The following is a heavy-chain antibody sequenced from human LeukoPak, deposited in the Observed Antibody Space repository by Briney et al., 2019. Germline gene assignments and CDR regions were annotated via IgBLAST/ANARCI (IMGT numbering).Heavy chain of an antibody. CDR3: ARAQPDTMIVVVITDAPFDY. J-gene: IGHJ4*02. Sequence: SETLSLTCAVYGGSFSVYYWSWIRQPPGKGLEWIGEINHSGSTNYNPSLKSRVTISVDTSKNQFSLKLSSVTAADTAVYYCARAQPDTMIVVVITDAPFDYWGQGTLVTVSS. D-gene: IGHD3-22*01. CDR1: GGSFSVYY. CDR2: INHSGST. V-gene: IGHV4-34*01.